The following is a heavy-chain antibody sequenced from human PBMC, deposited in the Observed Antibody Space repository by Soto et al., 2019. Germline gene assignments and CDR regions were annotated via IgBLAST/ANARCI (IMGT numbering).Heavy chain of an antibody. J-gene: IGHJ3*02. D-gene: IGHD4-17*01. V-gene: IGHV4-59*01. Sequence: SETLSLTCTVSGGSISSYYWSWIRQPPGKGLEWIGYIYYSGSTNYNPSLKSRVTISVDTSKNQFSLKLSSVTAADTAVYYCARDQNGDYSAFGIWGQGTMVTVSS. CDR3: ARDQNGDYSAFGI. CDR2: IYYSGST. CDR1: GGSISSYY.